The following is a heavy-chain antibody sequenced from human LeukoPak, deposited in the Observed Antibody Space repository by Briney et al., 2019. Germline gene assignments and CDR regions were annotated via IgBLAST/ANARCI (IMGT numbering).Heavy chain of an antibody. CDR1: GFTVSSNY. Sequence: GGSLRLSCAASGFTVSSNYMRWVSQAPGKGLEWVSVIYSGGSTYYADSVKGRFTISRDNSKNTLYLQMNSLRAEDTAVYYCARPFEPYYYGMDVWGQGTTVTVSS. J-gene: IGHJ6*02. CDR2: IYSGGST. D-gene: IGHD3-16*01. CDR3: ARPFEPYYYGMDV. V-gene: IGHV3-53*01.